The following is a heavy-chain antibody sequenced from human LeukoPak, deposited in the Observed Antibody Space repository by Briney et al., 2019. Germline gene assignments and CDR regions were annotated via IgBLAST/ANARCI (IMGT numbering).Heavy chain of an antibody. CDR3: ARGWYYYDSSGYRDAFDI. CDR2: ISSSSSYI. V-gene: IGHV3-21*01. Sequence: GGSLRLSCAASGFTFSSYSMNWVRQAPGKGLEWVSSISSSSSYIYYADSVKGRFTISRDNAKNSLYLQMNSLRAEDTAVYYCARGWYYYDSSGYRDAFDIWGQGTMVTVSS. D-gene: IGHD3-22*01. J-gene: IGHJ3*02. CDR1: GFTFSSYS.